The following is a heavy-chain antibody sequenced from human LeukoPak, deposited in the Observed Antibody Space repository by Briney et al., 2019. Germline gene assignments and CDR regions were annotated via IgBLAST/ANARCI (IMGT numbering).Heavy chain of an antibody. Sequence: SETLPLTCTVSGGSISSSGYYWGWIRQPPGKGLEWIGTISYTGNTYYNPSLNSRVTISVDTSKNQFSLNLSSVTAADTAVYYCARIGGIYHDAFDVWGQGTMVTVSS. D-gene: IGHD1-26*01. J-gene: IGHJ3*01. CDR2: ISYTGNT. CDR3: ARIGGIYHDAFDV. V-gene: IGHV4-39*01. CDR1: GGSISSSGYY.